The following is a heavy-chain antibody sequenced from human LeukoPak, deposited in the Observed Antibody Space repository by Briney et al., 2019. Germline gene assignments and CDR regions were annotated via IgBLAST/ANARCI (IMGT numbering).Heavy chain of an antibody. J-gene: IGHJ5*01. CDR2: IKEDGGVT. Sequence: GGSLRLSCAASGFTFSTYWMTCVRQPPGKGLEWVAHIKEDGGVTEYSESVKGRFTVSRDNAKNSLYLQMNTLRAEDTAVYYCLRWRGHAFFESWGQGTLVTVSS. CDR1: GFTFSTYW. CDR3: LRWRGHAFFES. V-gene: IGHV3-7*05. D-gene: IGHD3-16*01.